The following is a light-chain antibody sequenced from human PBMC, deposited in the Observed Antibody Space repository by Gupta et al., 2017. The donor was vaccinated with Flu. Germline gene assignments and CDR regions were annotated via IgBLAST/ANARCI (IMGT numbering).Light chain of an antibody. V-gene: IGKV3-20*01. CDR1: RSVVNVY. J-gene: IGKJ2*01. CDR2: GAS. CDR3: QQCGNGPYT. Sequence: LLSSPGGTAPPSCASRSVVNVYFVWYQQKPGQAPRLLIYGASSRATGIPDRFSGGGSGTDFTLTISSLEPEDFAVYYCQQCGNGPYTFGQGTKLELK.